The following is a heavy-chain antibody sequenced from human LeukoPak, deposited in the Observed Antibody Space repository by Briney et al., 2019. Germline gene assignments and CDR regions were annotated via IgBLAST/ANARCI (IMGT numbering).Heavy chain of an antibody. Sequence: GGSLRLSCAASGFSFGSYAMSWVRQAAGKGLEWVSEICGSVSGSGDCTHYADSVKGRFTISRDNAKNSLYLQMNSLRAEDTAVYYCASDYYGSGFYYWGQGTLVTVSS. CDR1: GFSFGSYA. CDR3: ASDYYGSGFYY. J-gene: IGHJ4*02. D-gene: IGHD3-10*01. CDR2: ICGSVSGSGDCT. V-gene: IGHV3-23*01.